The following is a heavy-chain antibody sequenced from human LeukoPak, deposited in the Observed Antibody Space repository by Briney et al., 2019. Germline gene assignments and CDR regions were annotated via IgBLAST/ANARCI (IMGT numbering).Heavy chain of an antibody. D-gene: IGHD3-22*01. J-gene: IGHJ3*02. CDR1: GYTFTSYG. Sequence: ASVKVSCKASGYTFTSYGISWVRQAPGQGLEWMGWISAYNGNTNYAQELQGRVTMTTDTSTSTAYMELRSLRSDDTAVYYCARVLYYYDSSGRIGAFDIWGQGTMVTVSS. CDR3: ARVLYYYDSSGRIGAFDI. CDR2: ISAYNGNT. V-gene: IGHV1-18*01.